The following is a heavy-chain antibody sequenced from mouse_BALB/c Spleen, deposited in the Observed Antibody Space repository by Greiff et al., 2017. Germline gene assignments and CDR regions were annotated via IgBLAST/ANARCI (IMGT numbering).Heavy chain of an antibody. D-gene: IGHD2-4*01. J-gene: IGHJ3*01. Sequence: DVMLVESGGGLVKPGGSLKLSCAASGFTFSSYAMSWVRQTPEKRLEWVASISSGGSTYYPDSVKGRFTISRDNARNILYLQMSSLRSEDTAMYYCARGRDDYGTWFAYWGQGTLVTVSA. V-gene: IGHV5-6-5*01. CDR1: GFTFSSYA. CDR3: ARGRDDYGTWFAY. CDR2: ISSGGST.